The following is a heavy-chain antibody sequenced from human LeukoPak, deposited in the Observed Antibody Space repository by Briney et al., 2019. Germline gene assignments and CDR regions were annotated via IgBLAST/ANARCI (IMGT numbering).Heavy chain of an antibody. CDR3: AREGFWSGYYHFDY. Sequence: GGSLRLSCAASGFTVSSNYMSWVRQAPGKALEWVSVIYSGSSTYYADSVKGRFTISRDTSKNSLYLQMNSLRAEDTAVYYCAREGFWSGYYHFDYWGQGTLVTVSS. D-gene: IGHD3-3*01. V-gene: IGHV3-53*01. CDR2: IYSGSST. J-gene: IGHJ4*02. CDR1: GFTVSSNY.